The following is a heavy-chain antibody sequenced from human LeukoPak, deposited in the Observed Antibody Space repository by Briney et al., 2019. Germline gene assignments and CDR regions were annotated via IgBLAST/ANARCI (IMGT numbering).Heavy chain of an antibody. CDR2: ISAYNGNT. Sequence: ATLRPSCKASGYTSTSFGISGVPQTPGQGLEWMGWISAYNGNTNYAQKLQGRVTMTTDTSTSTAYMELRSLRSDDTAVYYCARDPSITIFGEYNWFDPWGQGTLVTVSS. V-gene: IGHV1-18*01. J-gene: IGHJ5*02. CDR3: ARDPSITIFGEYNWFDP. D-gene: IGHD3-3*01. CDR1: GYTSTSFG.